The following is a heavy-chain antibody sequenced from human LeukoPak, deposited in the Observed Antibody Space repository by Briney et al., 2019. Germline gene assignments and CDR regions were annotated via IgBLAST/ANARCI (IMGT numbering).Heavy chain of an antibody. CDR2: IYHSGST. J-gene: IGHJ5*02. CDR1: GGSISSGGYY. D-gene: IGHD3-22*01. Sequence: SQTLSLTCTVSGGSISSGGYYWSWIRQPPGKGLEWIGYIYHSGSTYYNPSLKSRVTISVDRSKNQFSLKLSSVTAADTAVYYCARIFYYDSSVDWFDPWGQGTLVTVSS. CDR3: ARIFYYDSSVDWFDP. V-gene: IGHV4-30-2*01.